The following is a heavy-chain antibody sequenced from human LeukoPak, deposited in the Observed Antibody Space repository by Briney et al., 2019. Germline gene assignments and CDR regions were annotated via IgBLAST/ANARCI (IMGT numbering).Heavy chain of an antibody. J-gene: IGHJ4*02. D-gene: IGHD6-19*01. Sequence: GGSLRLSCAVSGFTFSSYAMSWVRQAPGKGLEWVSTMSGSGGSTYYADSVKGRFTISRDNSKNTLYLQMNSLRAEDTAVYYCARDGVSSGWHLDYWGQGTLVTVSS. V-gene: IGHV3-23*01. CDR1: GFTFSSYA. CDR3: ARDGVSSGWHLDY. CDR2: MSGSGGST.